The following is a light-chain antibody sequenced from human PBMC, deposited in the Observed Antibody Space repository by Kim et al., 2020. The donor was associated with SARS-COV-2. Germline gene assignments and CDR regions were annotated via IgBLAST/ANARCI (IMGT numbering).Light chain of an antibody. CDR1: SPNIGKNY. Sequence: QSVLTQPPSVSAAPGQKVTISCSGSSPNIGKNYVCWYQQLPGTAPKLFIYDNNKRPSGIPDRFSGSKSGTSATLGITGLQTGDEADDYCGTWDSSLSAVVCGGGTQLTVL. CDR2: DNN. V-gene: IGLV1-51*01. CDR3: GTWDSSLSAVV. J-gene: IGLJ2*01.